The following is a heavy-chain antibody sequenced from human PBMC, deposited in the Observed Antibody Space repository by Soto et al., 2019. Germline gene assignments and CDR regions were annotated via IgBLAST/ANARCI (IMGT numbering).Heavy chain of an antibody. CDR3: CVVKRLDQYSTSGYWFDP. D-gene: IGHD2-15*01. V-gene: IGHV3-15*01. CDR2: IKSKADGETK. Sequence: GSLRLSCAASGFTFSHAWMSWVRQAPGKGLEWVGRIKSKADGETKDYGAPVRGRFTISRDDAKDTLYLQMNSLRIEDTAVYYCCVVKRLDQYSTSGYWFDPWGPGTLVTVSS. CDR1: GFTFSHAW. J-gene: IGHJ5*02.